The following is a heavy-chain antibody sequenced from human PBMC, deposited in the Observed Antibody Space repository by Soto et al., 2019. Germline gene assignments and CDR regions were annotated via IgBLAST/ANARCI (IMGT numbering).Heavy chain of an antibody. CDR2: TYYRSKWYN. CDR1: ADSVSSNSAA. V-gene: IGHV6-1*01. D-gene: IGHD6-19*01. CDR3: ATGGRAQWVGSHAFDI. Sequence: PSQTLSLTCVISADSVSSNSAAWHWLRQSPSRGLEWLGRTYYRSKWYNDYAVSVKSRITINPDTSKNQFSLQLNSVTPEDTAVYYCATGGRAQWVGSHAFDICGRGTMVTVSS. J-gene: IGHJ3*02.